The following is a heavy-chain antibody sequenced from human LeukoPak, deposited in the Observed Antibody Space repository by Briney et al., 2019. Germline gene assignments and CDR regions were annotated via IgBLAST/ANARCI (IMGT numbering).Heavy chain of an antibody. CDR2: AYYRSKRYI. J-gene: IGHJ4*02. CDR3: ARGAVRGGTNFDY. CDR1: GDSVSGSPAV. D-gene: IGHD3-10*01. V-gene: IGHV6-1*01. Sequence: SQTLSLTCAISGDSVSGSPAVWNWIRQSPSRGLEWLGRAYYRSKRYIDYAVSVKGRITITPDTSKNQFSLQLNYVTPEDTAVYYCARGAVRGGTNFDYWGQGTLVTVSS.